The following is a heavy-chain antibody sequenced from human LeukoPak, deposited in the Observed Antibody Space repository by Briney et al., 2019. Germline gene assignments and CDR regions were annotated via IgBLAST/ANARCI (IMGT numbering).Heavy chain of an antibody. CDR2: ISSSGNTI. CDR1: GFTFSDYY. J-gene: IGHJ4*02. CDR3: ATYRQVLLPFES. D-gene: IGHD2-8*02. V-gene: IGHV3-11*01. Sequence: GGSLRLSCAASGFTFSDYYMSWIRQAPGKGLEWVSYISSSGNTIYYADSVKGRFTISRDNSKSTLSLQMNSLRAEDTAIYYCATYRQVLLPFESWGQGTLVTVSS.